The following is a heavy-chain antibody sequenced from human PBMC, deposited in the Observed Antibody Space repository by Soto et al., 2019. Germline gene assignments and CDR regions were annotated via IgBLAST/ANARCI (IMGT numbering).Heavy chain of an antibody. D-gene: IGHD6-6*01. CDR3: AATASIAIGLRA. J-gene: IGHJ5*02. V-gene: IGHV1-18*01. CDR1: GFTFTNYG. CDR2: SSALNGFT. Sequence: QLQLVQSGSEVKKPGASVKVSCKTSGFTFTNYGFTWVRQAPGKGLAWMGWSSALNGFTNYAQDFQGRVTLTTDSSTNTSYMELRGLRSYDTAFYYCAATASIAIGLRAWGQGTLVSVAS.